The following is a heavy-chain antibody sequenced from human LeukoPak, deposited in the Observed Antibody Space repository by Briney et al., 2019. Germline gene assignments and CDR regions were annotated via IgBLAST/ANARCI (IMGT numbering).Heavy chain of an antibody. V-gene: IGHV3-30*18. D-gene: IGHD2-15*01. J-gene: IGHJ4*02. Sequence: GGSLRLSCAASGFTFSSYGMPWVRQAPGKGLEWVAVISYDGSNKYYADSVKGRFTISRDNSKNTLYLQMNSLRAEDTAVYYCAKDRHLVVAAALFDYWGQGTLVTVSS. CDR3: AKDRHLVVAAALFDY. CDR1: GFTFSSYG. CDR2: ISYDGSNK.